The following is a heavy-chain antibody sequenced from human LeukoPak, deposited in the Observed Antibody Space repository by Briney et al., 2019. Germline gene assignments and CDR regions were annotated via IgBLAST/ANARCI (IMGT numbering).Heavy chain of an antibody. D-gene: IGHD2-2*01. CDR1: GFTFSSYS. CDR3: ARATRYCSSTSCYEADAFDI. Sequence: GGSLRLSCAASGFTFSSYSMNWVRQAPGKGLEWVSSISSSSSYIYYADSVKGRSTISRDNAKNSLYLQMNSLRAEDTAVYYCARATRYCSSTSCYEADAFDIWGQGTIVTVSS. J-gene: IGHJ3*02. V-gene: IGHV3-21*01. CDR2: ISSSSSYI.